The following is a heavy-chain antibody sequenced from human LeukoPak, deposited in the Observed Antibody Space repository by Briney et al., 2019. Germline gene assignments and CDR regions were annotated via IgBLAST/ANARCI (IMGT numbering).Heavy chain of an antibody. D-gene: IGHD3-10*01. CDR1: GYTFTSYD. J-gene: IGHJ4*02. V-gene: IGHV1-8*03. CDR3: ARELYYYGSGSYYSY. Sequence: ASVKVSCKASGYTFTSYDINWVRQATGQGLEWMGWMNPNSGNTGCAQKFQGRVTITRNTSISTAYMELSRLRSDDTAVYYCARELYYYGSGSYYSYWGQGTLVTVSS. CDR2: MNPNSGNT.